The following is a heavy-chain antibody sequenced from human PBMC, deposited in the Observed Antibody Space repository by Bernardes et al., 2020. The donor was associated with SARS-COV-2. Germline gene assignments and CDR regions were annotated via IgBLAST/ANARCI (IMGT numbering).Heavy chain of an antibody. CDR1: GYTFTGYY. CDR3: ARDAESKLRFLEPYYMDV. V-gene: IGHV1-2*02. J-gene: IGHJ6*03. D-gene: IGHD3-3*01. Sequence: ASVKVYCKASGYTFTGYYMPWVRQAPGQGLEWMGWINPNSGGTNYAQKFQGRVTMTRDTSISTAYMELSRLRSDDTAVYYCARDAESKLRFLEPYYMDVWGKGTTVTGS. CDR2: INPNSGGT.